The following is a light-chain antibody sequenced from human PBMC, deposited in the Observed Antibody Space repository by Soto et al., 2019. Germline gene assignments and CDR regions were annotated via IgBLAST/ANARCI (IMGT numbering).Light chain of an antibody. J-gene: IGKJ4*01. CDR3: HQYDSSPLT. V-gene: IGKV3-20*01. Sequence: EIVLTQSPGTLSLSPGERATLSCRASQSVSSSYLAWYQQKPGQAPRLLIYGASSRATGIPERFSGSGSVTDFTLTISRLEPEDFAVYYCHQYDSSPLTFGGGTKVEIK. CDR1: QSVSSSY. CDR2: GAS.